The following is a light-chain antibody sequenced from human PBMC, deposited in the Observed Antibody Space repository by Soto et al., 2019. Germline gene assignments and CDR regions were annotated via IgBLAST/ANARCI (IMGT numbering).Light chain of an antibody. CDR1: SSDVGGYNY. Sequence: QSVLTQPPSASGSPEQSVTISCTGTSSDVGGYNYVSWYQQHPGKAPKLMIYEVSKRPSGVPDRFSGSKSGNTASLTVSGLQAEDEADYYCSSYAGSNNFGVVFGGGTKVTVL. CDR2: EVS. V-gene: IGLV2-8*01. J-gene: IGLJ2*01. CDR3: SSYAGSNNFGVV.